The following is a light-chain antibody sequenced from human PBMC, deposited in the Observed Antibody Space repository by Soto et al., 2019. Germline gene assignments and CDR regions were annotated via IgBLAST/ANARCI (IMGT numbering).Light chain of an antibody. CDR1: SSNIGAGYD. J-gene: IGLJ1*01. CDR3: QSYDSSLSAYV. Sequence: QSVLTQPPSVSGAPGQGVTISCTGSSSNIGAGYDVHWYQQLPGTAPKLLIYETNNRPSGVPGRFSGSKSGTSASLATTGLQAEEEADYHCQSYDSSLSAYVFGTGTKVTVL. V-gene: IGLV1-40*01. CDR2: ETN.